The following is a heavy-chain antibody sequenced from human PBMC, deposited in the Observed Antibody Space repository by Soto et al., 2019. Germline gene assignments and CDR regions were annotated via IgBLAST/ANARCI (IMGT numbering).Heavy chain of an antibody. V-gene: IGHV4-4*07. Sequence: SETLSRTGTVCGGSISSYYWSWIRQPAGKGLDWIGRIYPRRSPNNSPSRQSRVTLSLDTSKHLFSLKLRSVPAAAPAVYDCATTGPGPNCWGQGPLVTVAS. CDR1: GGSISSYY. CDR2: IYPRRSP. CDR3: ATTGPGPNC. D-gene: IGHD4-17*01. J-gene: IGHJ4*02.